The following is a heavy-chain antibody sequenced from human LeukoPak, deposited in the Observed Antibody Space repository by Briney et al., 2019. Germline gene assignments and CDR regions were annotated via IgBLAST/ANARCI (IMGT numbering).Heavy chain of an antibody. V-gene: IGHV4-39*01. CDR2: IYYSGST. J-gene: IGHJ4*02. CDR3: ARHRIIVVVPAAILH. Sequence: PSETLSLTCIVSGGSISSSSYYWGWIRHPPGKGLEWIGSIYYSGSTYYNPSLKSRVTISVDTSKNQFSLKLSSVTAADTAVYYCARHRIIVVVPAAILHWGQGTLVTVSS. D-gene: IGHD2-2*01. CDR1: GGSISSSSYY.